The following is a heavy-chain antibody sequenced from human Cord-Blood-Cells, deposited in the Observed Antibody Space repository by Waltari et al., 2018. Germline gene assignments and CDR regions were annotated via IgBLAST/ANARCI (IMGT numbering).Heavy chain of an antibody. D-gene: IGHD6-6*01. J-gene: IGHJ3*02. CDR1: GGTFSSYA. V-gene: IGHV1-69*12. Sequence: QVQLVQSGAEVKKPGSSVKVSCTASGGTFSSYAISWVRQAPGQGLEWMGGIIPIFGTANYAQKFQGRVTITADESTSTAYMELSSLRSEDTAVYYCAREALEYSSSGGAFDIWGQGTMVTVSS. CDR2: IIPIFGTA. CDR3: AREALEYSSSGGAFDI.